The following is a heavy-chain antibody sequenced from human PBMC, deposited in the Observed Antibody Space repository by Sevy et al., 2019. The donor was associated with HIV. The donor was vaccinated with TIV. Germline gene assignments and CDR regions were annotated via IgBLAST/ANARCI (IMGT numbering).Heavy chain of an antibody. D-gene: IGHD3-3*01. J-gene: IGHJ6*02. CDR1: GFTFSSFE. Sequence: GGSLRLSCAASGFTFSSFEMTWVRQAPGKGLEWVSYISSSGSTIYYTNSVKGRFTISRDNAKNSRYLQMNSLRAEDTAVYYCAKRGGHYDLGMDVWGQGTTVTVSS. V-gene: IGHV3-48*03. CDR2: ISSSGSTI. CDR3: AKRGGHYDLGMDV.